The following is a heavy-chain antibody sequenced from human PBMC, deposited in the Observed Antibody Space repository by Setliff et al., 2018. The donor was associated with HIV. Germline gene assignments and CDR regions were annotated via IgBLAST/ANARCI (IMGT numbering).Heavy chain of an antibody. Sequence: AAVKVSCKPPGNTFTNYHIHSMRRAPGQGLELMGWMNPNSGVSGYALKFHDRVTMTRDTSITTLYMELSSLTSEDTAVYYCARGKGVGGVIITGGLEVWGQETTVTVSS. J-gene: IGHJ6*02. V-gene: IGHV1-8*01. D-gene: IGHD3-10*01. CDR2: MNPNSGVS. CDR3: ARGKGVGGVIITGGLEV. CDR1: GNTFTNYH.